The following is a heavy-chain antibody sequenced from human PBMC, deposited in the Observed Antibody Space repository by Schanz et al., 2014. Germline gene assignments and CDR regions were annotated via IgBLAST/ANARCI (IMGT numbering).Heavy chain of an antibody. J-gene: IGHJ5*02. Sequence: VQLVESGGGLVKPGGSLRLSCAASGFTLSNYAMSWVRQAPGKGLEWVSAISGGGGTTYYTDSVKGRFTISRDNSKSTLYLQMNSLRAEDTAVYYCTRDVRLDRRGNWFDPWGQGTLVTVSS. CDR2: ISGGGGTT. CDR1: GFTLSNYA. D-gene: IGHD1-1*01. CDR3: TRDVRLDRRGNWFDP. V-gene: IGHV3-23*04.